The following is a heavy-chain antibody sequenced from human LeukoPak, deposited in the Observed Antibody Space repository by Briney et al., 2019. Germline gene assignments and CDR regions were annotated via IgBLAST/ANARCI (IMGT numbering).Heavy chain of an antibody. Sequence: PSETLSLTCTVSGASISSYYWSWIRQSPGKGLEWIGYIYYNGNTNYNPSLKGRVTISVDSSKNQFSLRLSSVTAADTAVYYCATRKLGNDYWGQGTLVTVSS. J-gene: IGHJ4*02. CDR1: GASISSYY. V-gene: IGHV4-59*01. CDR3: ATRKLGNDY. D-gene: IGHD7-27*01. CDR2: IYYNGNT.